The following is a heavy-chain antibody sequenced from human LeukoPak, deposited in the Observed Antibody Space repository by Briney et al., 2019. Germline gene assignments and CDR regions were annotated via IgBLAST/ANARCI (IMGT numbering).Heavy chain of an antibody. Sequence: SETLSLTCTVSGGSVSSGRYYWSWIRQPPGKGLEWIGYIYYSGTTNYNSSLKSRVTISVDTSKNQFSLILTSVTAADTAVYYCARRGGWTHDFWGQGTLVTVSS. V-gene: IGHV4-61*01. CDR2: IYYSGTT. D-gene: IGHD6-19*01. CDR1: GGSVSSGRYY. J-gene: IGHJ4*02. CDR3: ARRGGWTHDF.